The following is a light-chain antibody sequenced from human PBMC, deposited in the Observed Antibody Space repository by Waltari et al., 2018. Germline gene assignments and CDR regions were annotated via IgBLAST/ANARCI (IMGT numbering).Light chain of an antibody. J-gene: IGLJ2*01. V-gene: IGLV3-10*01. Sequence: SYELTQPPSVSVSPGQTARITCSGYALPKKYAYWYQQKSGRAPVLGIYEDSKRPPGIPERFLGSSSGTMATLTISGAQVEDEADYYCYSTDSSGMGVFGGGTKLTVL. CDR3: YSTDSSGMGV. CDR1: ALPKKY. CDR2: EDS.